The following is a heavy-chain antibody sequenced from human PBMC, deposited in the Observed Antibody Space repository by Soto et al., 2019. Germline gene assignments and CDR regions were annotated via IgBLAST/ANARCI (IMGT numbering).Heavy chain of an antibody. Sequence: GGSLRLSCAASGFTVSSNYMSWVRQAPGKGLEWVSIIYSGGNTYYADSVKGRFTISRDNPKNTLYLQMNSLRAEDTAVYYCARDGKIYGMDVWGQGTTVTVSS. D-gene: IGHD2-15*01. CDR2: IYSGGNT. CDR1: GFTVSSNY. J-gene: IGHJ6*02. CDR3: ARDGKIYGMDV. V-gene: IGHV3-66*01.